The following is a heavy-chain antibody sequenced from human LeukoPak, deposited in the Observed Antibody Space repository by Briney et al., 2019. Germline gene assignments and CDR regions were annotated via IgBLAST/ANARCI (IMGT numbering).Heavy chain of an antibody. CDR2: ISSSSSYI. Sequence: GGSLRLSCAASGFTFSSYSMNWVRQAPGKGLEWVSSISSSSSYIYYADSVKGRFTISRDNSKNTLYLQMNSLRAEDTAVYYCARDMAYSSGWYDLNNWFDPWGQGTLVTVSS. D-gene: IGHD6-19*01. V-gene: IGHV3-21*01. J-gene: IGHJ5*02. CDR3: ARDMAYSSGWYDLNNWFDP. CDR1: GFTFSSYS.